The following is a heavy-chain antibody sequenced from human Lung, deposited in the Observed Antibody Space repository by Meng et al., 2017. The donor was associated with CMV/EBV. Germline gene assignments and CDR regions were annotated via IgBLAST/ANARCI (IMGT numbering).Heavy chain of an antibody. J-gene: IGHJ4*02. CDR2: LYATGST. D-gene: IGHD6-19*01. CDR1: GGSISSRSFY. CDR3: ARGPYSTGWCDF. V-gene: IGHV4-61*02. Sequence: QRQLQDAGPGLVNPSQTLSLTCTVSGGSISSRSFYWNWIRQPAGKGLEWIGRLYATGSTNYNPSLESRATISVDTSKNQFSLRLDSVTAADTAVYYCARGPYSTGWCDFWGQGYLVTVSS.